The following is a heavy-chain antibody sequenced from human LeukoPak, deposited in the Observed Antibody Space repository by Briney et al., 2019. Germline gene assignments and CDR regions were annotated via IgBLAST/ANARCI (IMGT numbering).Heavy chain of an antibody. Sequence: PGGSLRLSCAASGFTFSIYWMHWVRQTRGKGLVWVSRINSDGSSTSYADSVKGRFTISRDNAKNTLYLQMNSLRADDTAVYYCARERGTQDDLDYWGQGTLVTVSS. CDR2: INSDGSST. CDR3: ARERGTQDDLDY. J-gene: IGHJ4*02. CDR1: GFTFSIYW. D-gene: IGHD1-1*01. V-gene: IGHV3-74*01.